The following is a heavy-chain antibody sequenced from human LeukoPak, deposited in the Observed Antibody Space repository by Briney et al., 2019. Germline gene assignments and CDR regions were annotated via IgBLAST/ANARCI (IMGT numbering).Heavy chain of an antibody. Sequence: PGGSLRLSCAASGFTVSRNYMSWVRQAPGKGLEWVSVIYSGGRTYYADSVKGRFTISRDNSKNTLYFQMNSLRAEDTAVYYCARACLRNSGWYPCFDYWGQGTLVTVSS. V-gene: IGHV3-66*01. CDR2: IYSGGRT. CDR1: GFTVSRNY. CDR3: ARACLRNSGWYPCFDY. J-gene: IGHJ4*02. D-gene: IGHD6-19*01.